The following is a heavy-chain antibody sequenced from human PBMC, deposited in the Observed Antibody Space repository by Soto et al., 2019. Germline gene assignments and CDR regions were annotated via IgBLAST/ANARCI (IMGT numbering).Heavy chain of an antibody. CDR3: ARASPGDYSSSWYVVIDY. V-gene: IGHV4-34*01. Sequence: SETLSLTCAVYGGSFSGYYWSWIRQPPGKGLEWIGEINHSGSTNYNPSLKSRVTISVDTSKNQFSLKLSSVTAADTAVYYCARASPGDYSSSWYVVIDYWGQGTLVTVSS. CDR1: GGSFSGYY. J-gene: IGHJ4*02. CDR2: INHSGST. D-gene: IGHD6-13*01.